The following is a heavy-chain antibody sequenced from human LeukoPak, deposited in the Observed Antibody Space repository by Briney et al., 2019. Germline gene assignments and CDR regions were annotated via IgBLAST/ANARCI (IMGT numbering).Heavy chain of an antibody. CDR3: ARDSAYFDWLTVYYYYYYMDV. J-gene: IGHJ6*03. CDR1: GFTFTDFG. CDR2: ISYDGSNK. D-gene: IGHD3-9*01. V-gene: IGHV3-30*19. Sequence: GGSLRLSCAASGFTFTDFGLHWVRQAPGKGLEWVAVISYDGSNKYYADSVKGRFTISRDNSKNTLYLQMNSLRAEDTAVYYCARDSAYFDWLTVYYYYYYMDVWGKGTTVTVSS.